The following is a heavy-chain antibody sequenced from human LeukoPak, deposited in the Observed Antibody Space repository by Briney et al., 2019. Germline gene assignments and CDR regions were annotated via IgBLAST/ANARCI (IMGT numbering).Heavy chain of an antibody. CDR2: IYHSGST. J-gene: IGHJ5*02. V-gene: IGHV4-34*01. D-gene: IGHD4-17*01. CDR3: ARAGGDYTDWFDP. Sequence: SETLSLTCAVYGGSFSGYYWSWIRQPPGKGLEWIGYIYHSGSTYYNPSLKSRVTISVDRSKNQFSLKLSSVTAADTAVYYCARAGGDYTDWFDPWGQGTLVTVSS. CDR1: GGSFSGYY.